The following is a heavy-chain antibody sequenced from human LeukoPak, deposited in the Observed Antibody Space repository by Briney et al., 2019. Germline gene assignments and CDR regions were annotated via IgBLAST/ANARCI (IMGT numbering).Heavy chain of an antibody. CDR3: ARVLSGSWDWFDP. J-gene: IGHJ5*02. Sequence: GSLRLSCAASGFTFSNYWMHWVRQAPGKGLVWVSRINTDGSRITYADSVKGRFTISRDNAMNTVYLQMNSLRAEDTAVYYCARVLSGSWDWFDPWGQGTLVTVSS. D-gene: IGHD3-22*01. CDR2: INTDGSRI. CDR1: GFTFSNYW. V-gene: IGHV3-74*01.